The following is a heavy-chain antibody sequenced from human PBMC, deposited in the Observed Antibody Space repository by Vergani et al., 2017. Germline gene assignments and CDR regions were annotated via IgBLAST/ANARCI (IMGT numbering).Heavy chain of an antibody. CDR1: GFTFSSYG. CDR3: ASRVTMVRGVISY. Sequence: QVQLVESGGGVVQPGRSLRLSCAASGFTFSSYGMHWVRQAPGKGLEWVAVISYDGSNKYYADSVKGRFTISRDNSKNTLYLKMNSLRAEDTAVYYCASRVTMVRGVISYWGQGTLVTVSS. J-gene: IGHJ4*02. D-gene: IGHD3-10*01. V-gene: IGHV3-30*03. CDR2: ISYDGSNK.